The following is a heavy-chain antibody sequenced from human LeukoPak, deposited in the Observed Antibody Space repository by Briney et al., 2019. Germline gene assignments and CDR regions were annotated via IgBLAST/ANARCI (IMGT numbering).Heavy chain of an antibody. CDR2: ISGSGGST. Sequence: GGSLRLSCAASGFTFSSYAMSWVRQAPGKGLEWVSAISGSGGSTYYADSVKGRFTISRDNSKNTLYLQMNSLRAEDTAVYYCATHYYDSSGYHQFFDYWGQGTLVTVSS. J-gene: IGHJ4*02. D-gene: IGHD3-22*01. CDR3: ATHYYDSSGYHQFFDY. CDR1: GFTFSSYA. V-gene: IGHV3-23*01.